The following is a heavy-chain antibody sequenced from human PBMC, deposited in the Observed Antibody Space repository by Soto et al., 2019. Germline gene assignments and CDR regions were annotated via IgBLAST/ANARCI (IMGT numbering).Heavy chain of an antibody. CDR1: GYTFTGYY. D-gene: IGHD5-12*01. Sequence: ASVKVSCKASGYTFTGYYMHWVRQAPRQGLEWMGWINANSGDTHYAQKFQGRVTMTRDTSISTAYMELSRLTFDDTAVYYCARAKHSDYSGYNNDYWGQGTLVTVSS. CDR2: INANSGDT. J-gene: IGHJ4*02. CDR3: ARAKHSDYSGYNNDY. V-gene: IGHV1-2*02.